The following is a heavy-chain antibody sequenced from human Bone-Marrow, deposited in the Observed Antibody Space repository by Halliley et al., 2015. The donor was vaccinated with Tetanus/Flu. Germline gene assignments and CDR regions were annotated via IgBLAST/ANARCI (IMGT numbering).Heavy chain of an antibody. CDR1: GGSFSSYA. J-gene: IGHJ6*02. D-gene: IGHD3-22*01. CDR2: IIPTFGTV. Sequence: QMQLVQSGAEVKKPGSSVTVSCKASGGSFSSYAISWVRQAPGQGLEWMGGIIPTFGTVNSAKKFQDRVTITADKSTSTAYMELNRLRSEDASVYYCAGGYYESSGFSFHYQYVVDVWGQGATVIVSS. V-gene: IGHV1-69*06. CDR3: AGGYYESSGFSFHYQYVVDV.